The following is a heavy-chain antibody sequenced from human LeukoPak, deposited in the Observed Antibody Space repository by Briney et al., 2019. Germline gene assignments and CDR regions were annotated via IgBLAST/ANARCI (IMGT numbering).Heavy chain of an antibody. D-gene: IGHD4-17*01. J-gene: IGHJ4*02. CDR1: GVSISSYY. Sequence: SETLSLTCTVYGVSISSYYWNWLRQAPGKGVEGICNIYYSGTSNYNPSLRGRLTISLDTSTNQFSLKLSSVPAADTAVYYCARFPYGAYGLDYWGQGTLVTVSS. CDR3: ARFPYGAYGLDY. V-gene: IGHV4-59*08. CDR2: IYYSGTS.